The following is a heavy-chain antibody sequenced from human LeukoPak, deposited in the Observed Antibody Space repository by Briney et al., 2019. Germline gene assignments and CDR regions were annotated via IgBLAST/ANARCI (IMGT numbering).Heavy chain of an antibody. V-gene: IGHV3-21*01. Sequence: GGSLRLSCAASGFTFSSYSMNWVRQAPGKGLEWVSSISSSSSYIYYADSVKGRFTISRDNAKNSLYLQMNSLRAEDTAVYYCARVKEAQYYYYYYYMDVRGKGTTVTISS. CDR1: GFTFSSYS. CDR2: ISSSSSYI. J-gene: IGHJ6*03. CDR3: ARVKEAQYYYYYYYMDV.